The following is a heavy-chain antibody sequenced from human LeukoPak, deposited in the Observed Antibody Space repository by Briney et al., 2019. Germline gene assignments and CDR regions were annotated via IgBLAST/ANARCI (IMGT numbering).Heavy chain of an antibody. CDR2: ISGSGGTT. CDR3: AKGLINDWSALEF. D-gene: IGHD3-9*01. J-gene: IGHJ4*02. CDR1: GFTLSSYA. Sequence: PGGSLRLSCAASGFTLSSYAMTWVRQAPGKGLEWVSAISGSGGTTYYADSVRGRFTISRDNSKNTLYLQMNSLRAEDTAVYYCAKGLINDWSALEFWGQGTLVTVSS. V-gene: IGHV3-23*01.